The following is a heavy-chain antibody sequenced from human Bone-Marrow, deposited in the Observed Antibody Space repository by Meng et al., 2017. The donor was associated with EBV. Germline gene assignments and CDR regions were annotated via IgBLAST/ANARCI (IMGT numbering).Heavy chain of an antibody. Sequence: QVQVVQSGAEVKKPGSSVKVSCKTSGGTFRSDAISWVRQAPGQGLEWMGGLIPLSDAPHYAQKFQGRVTITADESTSTHYLDLSGLRSEDTAVYYCASESGRGFTPDYWGQGTLVTAPQ. CDR1: GGTFRSDA. D-gene: IGHD3-10*01. V-gene: IGHV1-69*01. CDR3: ASESGRGFTPDY. J-gene: IGHJ4*02. CDR2: LIPLSDAP.